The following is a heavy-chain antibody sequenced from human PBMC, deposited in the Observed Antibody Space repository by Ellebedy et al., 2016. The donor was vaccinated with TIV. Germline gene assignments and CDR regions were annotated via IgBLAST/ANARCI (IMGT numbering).Heavy chain of an antibody. J-gene: IGHJ4*02. CDR2: IIPMFGTV. D-gene: IGHD3-22*01. CDR1: GGTFRSYA. Sequence: SVKVSXXASGGTFRSYAISWVRQAPGQGLEWMGKIIPMFGTVNYAQKFQGRVTITADESTSTAYMELSSLRSEDTAVYYCASGSAYFPGEIDYWGQGTLVTVSS. CDR3: ASGSAYFPGEIDY. V-gene: IGHV1-69*13.